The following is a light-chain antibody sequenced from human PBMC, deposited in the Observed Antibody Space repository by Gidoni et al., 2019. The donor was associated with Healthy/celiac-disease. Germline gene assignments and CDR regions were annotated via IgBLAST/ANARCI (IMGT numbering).Light chain of an antibody. CDR1: KLGDKY. CDR3: QAWDSSTVV. J-gene: IGLJ2*01. Sequence: SYELTQPPSVSVSPGQTATITCSGDKLGDKYACWYQQEPVQSPVLVIYQDSKRPSGTPERFSGSNSGNTATLTISGTQAMDEADYYCQAWDSSTVVFGGGTKLTVL. CDR2: QDS. V-gene: IGLV3-1*01.